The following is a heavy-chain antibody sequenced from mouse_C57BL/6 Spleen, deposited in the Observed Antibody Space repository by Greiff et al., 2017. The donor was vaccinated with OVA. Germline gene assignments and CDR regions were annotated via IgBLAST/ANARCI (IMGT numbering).Heavy chain of an antibody. CDR2: IRSKSNNYAT. D-gene: IGHD4-1*01. Sequence: EVMLVESGGGLVQPKGSLKLSCAASGFSFNTYAMNWVRQAPGKGLEWVARIRSKSNNYATYYADSVKDRFTISRDDSESMLYLQMNNLKTEDTAMYYCVNLNWDGAMDYWGQGTSVTVSS. CDR3: VNLNWDGAMDY. CDR1: GFSFNTYA. J-gene: IGHJ4*01. V-gene: IGHV10-1*01.